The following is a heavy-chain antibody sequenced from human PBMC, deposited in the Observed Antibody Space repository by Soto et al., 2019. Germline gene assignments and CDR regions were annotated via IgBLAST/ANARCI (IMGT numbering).Heavy chain of an antibody. Sequence: GGSLRLSCAASGFTFSSYAMHWVRQAPGKGLEWVAVISYDGSNKYYADSVKGRFTISRDNSKNTLYLQMNSLRAEDTAVYYCARDHLNYYGSGSYYWFDPWGQGTLVTVSS. CDR3: ARDHLNYYGSGSYYWFDP. CDR1: GFTFSSYA. V-gene: IGHV3-30-3*01. J-gene: IGHJ5*02. D-gene: IGHD3-10*01. CDR2: ISYDGSNK.